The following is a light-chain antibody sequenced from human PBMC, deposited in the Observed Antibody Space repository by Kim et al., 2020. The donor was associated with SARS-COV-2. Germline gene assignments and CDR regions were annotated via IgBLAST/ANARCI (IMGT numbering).Light chain of an antibody. V-gene: IGKV3D-20*01. CDR2: DAS. J-gene: IGKJ4*01. Sequence: SPGERATHSCGASQSLNSSYVAWYQQKPGLAPRLLIYDASRRATGIPDRFSGSGSGTDFTLIISRLEPEDFAVYYCQQYGDSPLTFGGGTKVDIK. CDR1: QSLNSSY. CDR3: QQYGDSPLT.